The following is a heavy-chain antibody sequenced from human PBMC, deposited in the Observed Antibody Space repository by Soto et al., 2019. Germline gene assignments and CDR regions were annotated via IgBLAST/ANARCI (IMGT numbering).Heavy chain of an antibody. Sequence: GGSLRLSCAASGFTFSSYAMSWVRQAPGKGLEWVSAISGSGGSTYYADSVKGRFTISRDNSKNTLYLQMNSLRAEDTAVYYCAKGRTLDSSSWAWNWFDPWGQGTLVTVSS. D-gene: IGHD6-13*01. CDR1: GFTFSSYA. V-gene: IGHV3-23*01. CDR2: ISGSGGST. J-gene: IGHJ5*02. CDR3: AKGRTLDSSSWAWNWFDP.